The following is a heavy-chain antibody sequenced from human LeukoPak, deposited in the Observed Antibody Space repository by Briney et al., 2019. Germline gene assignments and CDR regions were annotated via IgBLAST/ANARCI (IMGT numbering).Heavy chain of an antibody. CDR1: GGSISSSSYY. Sequence: SETLSLTCTVSGGSISSSSYYWGWIRQPPGKGLEWIGSIYYSGSTYYSPSLKSRVTISVDTSKNQFSLKLSSITAADTAVYYCARVPYSSGWYLDYWGQGTLVTVSS. V-gene: IGHV4-39*07. CDR3: ARVPYSSGWYLDY. CDR2: IYYSGST. J-gene: IGHJ4*02. D-gene: IGHD6-19*01.